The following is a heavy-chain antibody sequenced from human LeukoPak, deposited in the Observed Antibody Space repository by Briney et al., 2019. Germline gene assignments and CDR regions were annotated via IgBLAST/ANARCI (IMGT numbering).Heavy chain of an antibody. CDR1: GFTFSNAW. Sequence: PGGSLRLSCAASGFTFSNAWMSWVRQAPGKGLEWVGRITSKTAGGTTDYAAPVNGRFIISRDDSENTLYLQMHSLKTEDTAVYHCTTNLGDFWGQGTLVTVS. J-gene: IGHJ4*02. CDR2: ITSKTAGGTT. CDR3: TTNLGDF. V-gene: IGHV3-15*01.